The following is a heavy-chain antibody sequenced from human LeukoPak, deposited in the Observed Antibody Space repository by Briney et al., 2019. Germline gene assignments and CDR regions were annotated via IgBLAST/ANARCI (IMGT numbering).Heavy chain of an antibody. CDR2: INAGNGNT. J-gene: IGHJ3*02. CDR3: AREHDFLSGYGFDI. Sequence: GASVKVSCKASGYTFTSYAIQWVRQAPGQRLEWMGWINAGNGNTKYSQKLEGRVTITRDTSASTAYMELSSLRSDDTAVYYCAREHDFLSGYGFDIWGQGTMVTVSS. D-gene: IGHD3-3*01. CDR1: GYTFTSYA. V-gene: IGHV1-3*01.